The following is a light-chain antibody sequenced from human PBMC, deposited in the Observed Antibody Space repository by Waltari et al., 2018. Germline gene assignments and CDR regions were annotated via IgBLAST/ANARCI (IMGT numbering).Light chain of an antibody. J-gene: IGLJ2*01. V-gene: IGLV2-18*02. CDR2: EVG. CDR3: SSYTSSSTPV. Sequence: QSALTQPPSVSGSPGQSVTISCTGTSSDVGSYNRVSWYQQPPRTAPKIMIDEVGNRPSGVPVRFSRSKSGNTAFLTISVLQAEDEAVYYCSSYTSSSTPVFGGGTKLTVL. CDR1: SSDVGSYNR.